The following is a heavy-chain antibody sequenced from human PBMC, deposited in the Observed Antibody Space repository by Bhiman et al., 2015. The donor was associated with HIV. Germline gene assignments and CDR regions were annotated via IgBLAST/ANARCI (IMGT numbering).Heavy chain of an antibody. D-gene: IGHD3-3*01. V-gene: IGHV3-30*02. CDR1: GFNFSKYG. CDR3: AKGTGYYNFWSGPDAFDM. CDR2: IRYDGSNK. J-gene: IGHJ3*02. Sequence: LQLVESGGGLVKPGGSLRLSCAASGFNFSKYGMQWVRQAPGKGLEWVAFIRYDGSNKYYADSVKGRFTISRDNSKNTLYLQMNSLRAEDTAVYYCAKGTGYYNFWSGPDAFDMWGQGTMVTVSS.